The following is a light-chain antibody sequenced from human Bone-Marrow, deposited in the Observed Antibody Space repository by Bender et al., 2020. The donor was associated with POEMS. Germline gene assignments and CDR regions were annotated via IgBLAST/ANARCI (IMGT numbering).Light chain of an antibody. CDR1: SSDVGDFYF. Sequence: QSALTPPASVSGSPGPSITISCTGTSSDVGDFYFVSWYQPPPGKAPKLIIYDVSDRPSGVSNRFSGSRSGNTASLTISGLQAEDEADYYCTSYTSGYTLFGGGTKLTVL. J-gene: IGLJ2*01. CDR3: TSYTSGYTL. CDR2: DVS. V-gene: IGLV2-14*03.